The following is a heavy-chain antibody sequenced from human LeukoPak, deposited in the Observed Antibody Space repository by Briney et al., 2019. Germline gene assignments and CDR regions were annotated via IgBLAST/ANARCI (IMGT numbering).Heavy chain of an antibody. J-gene: IGHJ4*02. D-gene: IGHD5-12*01. CDR3: VRDGGVSGYDLLDY. V-gene: IGHV3-7*01. CDR2: INQDGSKE. CDR1: GFAFSDYW. Sequence: PGGSLRLSCAASGFAFSDYWMTWVRQAPGEGLEWVAHINQDGSKEHYMDSVKARFTISRDNAKNSLSLQMNSLRAEDTAVYYCVRDGGVSGYDLLDYWGQGTLVTVSS.